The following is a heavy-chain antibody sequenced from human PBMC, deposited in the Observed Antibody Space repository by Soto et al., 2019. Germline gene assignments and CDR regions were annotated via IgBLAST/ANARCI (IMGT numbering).Heavy chain of an antibody. J-gene: IGHJ6*02. D-gene: IGHD3-22*01. V-gene: IGHV3-30*18. CDR2: ISNDGSIQ. CDR3: AKARRDSSGTCSRCFGMDV. CDR1: GFTFSSYG. Sequence: QVQLMESGGSVLQPGRSLRLSCAASGFTFSSYGMHWVRQAPGKGLEWVTIISNDGSIQYYGDSVKGRFTVSRDNSKNTPFLEMNSLTAEGTATYSCAKARRDSSGTCSRCFGMDVWGQGTTVTFSS.